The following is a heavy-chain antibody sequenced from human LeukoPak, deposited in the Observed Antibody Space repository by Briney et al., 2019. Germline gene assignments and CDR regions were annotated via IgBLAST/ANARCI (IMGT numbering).Heavy chain of an antibody. V-gene: IGHV1-18*01. CDR3: ARTYIADSGGYSAFDY. CDR1: GYSFRNYG. D-gene: IGHD1-26*01. Sequence: GASVKVSCKASGYSFRNYGISWVRQAPGQGLEWMGWITTYNGNTNYAQRIQDRVTMTTDTSTSTTYMELRSLRSDDTAVYYCARTYIADSGGYSAFDYWGQGTLVTVSS. CDR2: ITTYNGNT. J-gene: IGHJ4*02.